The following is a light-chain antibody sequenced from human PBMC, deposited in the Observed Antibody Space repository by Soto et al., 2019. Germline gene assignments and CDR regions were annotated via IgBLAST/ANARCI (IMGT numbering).Light chain of an antibody. CDR1: SSNIGAGFD. Sequence: QSVLTQPPSVSGAPGQRVTISCTGSSSNIGAGFDVHWYQQLPGTAPKVLIYGNTNRPSGVPDRFSGSKSGTSASLAITGLQAEDEAHYYCQSFDSSVVFGTGTKVTVL. J-gene: IGLJ1*01. V-gene: IGLV1-40*01. CDR3: QSFDSSVV. CDR2: GNT.